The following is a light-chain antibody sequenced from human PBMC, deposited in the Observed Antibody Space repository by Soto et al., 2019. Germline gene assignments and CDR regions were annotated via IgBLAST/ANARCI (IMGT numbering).Light chain of an antibody. CDR3: QQYNSWPLT. CDR2: GTS. CDR1: QSVYSN. V-gene: IGKV3-15*01. Sequence: ELLRTEYPATLSVSPGERVTLSCRASQSVYSNLAWYQQKPGQAPRLLIYGTSTRATGLPARFSGSGSGTEFTLTISSLQSEDFAVYYCQQYNSWPLTFGGGTKVEIK. J-gene: IGKJ4*01.